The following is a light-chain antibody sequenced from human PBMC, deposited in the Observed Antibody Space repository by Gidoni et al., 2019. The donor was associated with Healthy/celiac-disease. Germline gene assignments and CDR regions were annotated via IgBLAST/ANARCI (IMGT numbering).Light chain of an antibody. CDR3: QSYDSSLCWV. Sequence: QSVLTHPPSVSGAPGQRVTISCTGSSSNIGAGYDVHWYQQLPGTAPKLLIYGNSNRPSGVPDRFSGSKSGTSASLAITGLQAEDEADYYCQSYDSSLCWVFGGGTKLTVL. CDR1: SSNIGAGYD. CDR2: GNS. V-gene: IGLV1-40*01. J-gene: IGLJ3*02.